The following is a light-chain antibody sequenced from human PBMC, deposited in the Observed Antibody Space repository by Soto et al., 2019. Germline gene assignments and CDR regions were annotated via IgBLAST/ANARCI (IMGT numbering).Light chain of an antibody. V-gene: IGLV2-14*01. CDR3: SSYTGSSTPYV. CDR1: SSDIGAYNY. Sequence: QSVLTQSASGSGSPGQSITISCTGTSSDIGAYNYVSWYQQHPGKAPKLMIYEVSNRPSGVSNRFSGSKSGNTASLTISGLQDEDEADYYCSSYTGSSTPYVFGTGTKLTVL. CDR2: EVS. J-gene: IGLJ1*01.